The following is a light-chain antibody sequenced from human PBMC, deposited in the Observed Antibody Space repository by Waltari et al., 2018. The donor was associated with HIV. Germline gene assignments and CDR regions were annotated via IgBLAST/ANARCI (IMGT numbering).Light chain of an antibody. V-gene: IGLV1-47*01. J-gene: IGLJ2*01. CDR1: SSNIGSNY. CDR2: RSN. CDR3: SAWDDSLSGHVV. Sequence: QSVLTQPPSASGTPGQRVTISCSGSSSNIGSNYVYWYQQLPGTAPKLLIYRSNQRPSGVPGLFSGSKSGPSASLASRGLRSEDEADYYCSAWDDSLSGHVVFGGGTKLTVL.